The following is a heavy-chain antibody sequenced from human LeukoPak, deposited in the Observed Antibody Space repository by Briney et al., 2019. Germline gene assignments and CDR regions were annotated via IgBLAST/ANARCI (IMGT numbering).Heavy chain of an antibody. CDR1: GFTVSSNS. Sequence: GGSLRLSCTVSGFTVSSNSMSWVRQAPGKGLEWVAVIYSGGRAYYADSVKGRFTLSRDNSKNTLYLQMNSLRAEDTAVYYCARVYYGSGSLHYYYYYMDVWGKGTTVTISS. CDR3: ARVYYGSGSLHYYYYYMDV. D-gene: IGHD3-10*01. V-gene: IGHV3-53*01. J-gene: IGHJ6*03. CDR2: IYSGGRA.